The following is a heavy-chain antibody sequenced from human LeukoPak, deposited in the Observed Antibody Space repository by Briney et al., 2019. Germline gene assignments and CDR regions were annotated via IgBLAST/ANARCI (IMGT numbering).Heavy chain of an antibody. Sequence: SQTLSLTCAISGDSVSSNSAAWNWIRQSPSRGLEWLGRTYCRSKWYNDYAVSVKSRITINPDTSKNQFSLQLNSVPPEDTAVYYCARDSPRYSSGRYYFDYWGQGTLVTVSS. CDR1: GDSVSSNSAA. CDR2: TYCRSKWYN. D-gene: IGHD6-19*01. J-gene: IGHJ4*02. V-gene: IGHV6-1*01. CDR3: ARDSPRYSSGRYYFDY.